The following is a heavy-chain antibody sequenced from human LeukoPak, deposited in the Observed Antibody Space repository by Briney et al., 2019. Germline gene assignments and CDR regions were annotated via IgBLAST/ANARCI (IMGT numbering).Heavy chain of an antibody. D-gene: IGHD4-23*01. V-gene: IGHV1-2*02. Sequence: ASVTVSCKASGYPFTDYYIHWVRQAPGQGLEWMGWINPDSGGTNNAQKFQGRVTMTRDTSISTAYMELSRLTSDDTAVFYCARGPRSLLTLFDYWGQGALVTVSS. CDR3: ARGPRSLLTLFDY. J-gene: IGHJ4*02. CDR2: INPDSGGT. CDR1: GYPFTDYY.